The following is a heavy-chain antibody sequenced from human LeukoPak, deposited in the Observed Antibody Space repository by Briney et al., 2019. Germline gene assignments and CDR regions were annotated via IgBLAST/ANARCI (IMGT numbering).Heavy chain of an antibody. D-gene: IGHD6-6*01. V-gene: IGHV4-34*01. J-gene: IGHJ5*02. CDR1: GGSFSGDY. CDR2: INHSGST. CDR3: ARAEAARTFDR. Sequence: SETLSLTCAVSGGSFSGDYWGWIRQPPGKGLEGIGEINHSGSTNYNPSLKSRVTISVHTSKHQFSLKLSSVTAADPAVYYCARAEAARTFDRWGQGTLVTVSS.